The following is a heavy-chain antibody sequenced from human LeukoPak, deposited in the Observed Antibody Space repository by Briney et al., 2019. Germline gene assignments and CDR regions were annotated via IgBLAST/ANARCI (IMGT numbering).Heavy chain of an antibody. CDR1: GGSISSYY. J-gene: IGHJ5*02. V-gene: IGHV4-59*01. D-gene: IGHD3-10*01. CDR3: ARESYYYGSGSYLNWFDP. CDR2: IYYSGST. Sequence: SETLSLTCTVSGGSISSYYWSWIRQPPGKGLEWIGYIYYSGSTNYNPSLKSRVTISVDTSKNQFSLKLSSVTAADTAVYYCARESYYYGSGSYLNWFDPWGQGTLVTVSP.